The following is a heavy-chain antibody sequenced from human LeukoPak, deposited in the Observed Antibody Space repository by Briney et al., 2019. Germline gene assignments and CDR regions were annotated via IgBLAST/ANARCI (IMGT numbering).Heavy chain of an antibody. D-gene: IGHD3-10*01. V-gene: IGHV4-59*01. J-gene: IGHJ4*02. Sequence: TSETLSLTCTVSGGSISSYYWSWIRQPPGMGLEWIGSIYNSGSTNYNPSLMGRVTISVDTSKNQFSLKLSSVTAADTAVYYCAGSLLFSGSYYFDYWGQGTLGSVSS. CDR2: IYNSGST. CDR1: GGSISSYY. CDR3: AGSLLFSGSYYFDY.